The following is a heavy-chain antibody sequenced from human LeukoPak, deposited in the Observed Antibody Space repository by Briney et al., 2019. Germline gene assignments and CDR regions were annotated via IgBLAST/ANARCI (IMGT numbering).Heavy chain of an antibody. D-gene: IGHD2-21*02. Sequence: SVKVSCKPSGYTLTISTVRSVRQARGQRLEWIGWIVVGRGNTNYAQKFQERVTITRDMSTSTAYMELSGLRSEDTAVYYCATPPPDGNNWSGDCYDGFDIWGQGTMVTVSS. CDR1: GYTLTIST. CDR3: ATPPPDGNNWSGDCYDGFDI. CDR2: IVVGRGNT. V-gene: IGHV1-58*01. J-gene: IGHJ3*02.